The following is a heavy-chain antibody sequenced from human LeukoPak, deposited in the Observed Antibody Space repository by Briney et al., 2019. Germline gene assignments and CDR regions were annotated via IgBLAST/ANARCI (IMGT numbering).Heavy chain of an antibody. J-gene: IGHJ4*02. CDR2: IYYSGST. Sequence: SETLSLTCTVSGGSLSSNSFYWGWIRQPPGKGLEWLGTIYYSGSTYYNPSLNSRVTISVDTSKNQFSLKLTSVTAADTAVYYCARFDSSGYYAPLDYWGQGTLVTVSS. CDR1: GGSLSSNSFY. CDR3: ARFDSSGYYAPLDY. V-gene: IGHV4-39*01. D-gene: IGHD3-22*01.